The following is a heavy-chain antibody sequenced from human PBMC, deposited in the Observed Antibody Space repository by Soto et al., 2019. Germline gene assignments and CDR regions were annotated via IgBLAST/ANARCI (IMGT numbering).Heavy chain of an antibody. J-gene: IGHJ5*02. CDR2: FIPIFGTP. V-gene: IGHV1-69*13. CDR3: ARGWDHYDSSGLRTWFDP. Sequence: ASVKVSCKASGGTFSDYGINWVRQAPGQGLEWMGGFIPIFGTPNYAQKFQGRVTITADESTSTAYMELSSLRSEDTAVYYCARGWDHYDSSGLRTWFDPWGQGTLVTVSS. D-gene: IGHD3-22*01. CDR1: GGTFSDYG.